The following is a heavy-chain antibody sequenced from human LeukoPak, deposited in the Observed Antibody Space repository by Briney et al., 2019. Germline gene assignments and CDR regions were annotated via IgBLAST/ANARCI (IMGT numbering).Heavy chain of an antibody. J-gene: IGHJ4*02. V-gene: IGHV5-51*01. CDR1: GYNFATYW. CDR3: LRREGNPHYDY. D-gene: IGHD4-23*01. CDR2: IYPGDSDT. Sequence: GESLKISCKGFGYNFATYWIVWVRQMPGKGLEWMGIIYPGDSDTIYSPSFQGQVTISADKSTSTAHLQWSSLKASDTAIYYCLRREGNPHYDYWGQGTLVTVSS.